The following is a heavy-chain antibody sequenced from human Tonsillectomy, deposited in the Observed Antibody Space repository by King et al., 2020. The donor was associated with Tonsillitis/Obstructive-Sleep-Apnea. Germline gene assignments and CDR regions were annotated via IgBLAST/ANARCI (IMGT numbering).Heavy chain of an antibody. CDR2: IIPMFARA. CDR1: GGSFRRHA. J-gene: IGHJ6*03. V-gene: IGHV1-69*01. D-gene: IGHD1-26*01. CDR3: ARLGAPLIYSYMDV. Sequence: QLVQSGAEVRQPGSSVKVSCKASGGSFRRHAINWVRQARGQGLEWMGGIIPMFARANYAQKFQGRVTITADESTSSAYMELSSLRSEDTAVYFCARLGAPLIYSYMDVWGNGTTVTVSS.